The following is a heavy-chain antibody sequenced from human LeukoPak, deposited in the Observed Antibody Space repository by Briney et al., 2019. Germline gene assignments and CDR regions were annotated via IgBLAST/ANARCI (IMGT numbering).Heavy chain of an antibody. CDR2: IYYSGST. V-gene: IGHV4-31*03. CDR3: ARGYGDYGMDV. Sequence: PSQTLSFTCTVSGGSISSGGYYWSSIRQHPGKGLEWIGYIYYSGSTYYNPSLKSRVTISVDTSKNQFSLKLSSVTAADTAVYYCARGYGDYGMDVWGQGTTVTVSS. CDR1: GGSISSGGYY. D-gene: IGHD4-17*01. J-gene: IGHJ6*02.